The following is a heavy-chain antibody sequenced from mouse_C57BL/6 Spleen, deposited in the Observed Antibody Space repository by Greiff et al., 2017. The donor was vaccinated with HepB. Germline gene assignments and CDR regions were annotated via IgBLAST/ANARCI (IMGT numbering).Heavy chain of an antibody. V-gene: IGHV1-82*01. Sequence: VKVVESGPELVKPGASVKISCKASGYAFSSSWMNWVKQRPGKGLEWIGRIYPGDGDTNYNGKFKGKATLTADKSSSTAYMQLSSLTSEDSAVYFCARPYSNYVDYYAMDYWGQGTSVTVSS. CDR1: GYAFSSSW. CDR3: ARPYSNYVDYYAMDY. D-gene: IGHD2-5*01. CDR2: IYPGDGDT. J-gene: IGHJ4*01.